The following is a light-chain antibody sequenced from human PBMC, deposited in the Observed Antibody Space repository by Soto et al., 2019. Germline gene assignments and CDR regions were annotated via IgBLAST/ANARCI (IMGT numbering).Light chain of an antibody. Sequence: DIQMTQSPSTLSASVGDRVAITCRASQSISSWLAWYQQKPGKAPKLLIYYDSSLESGVPARFSSSGSGTDFTLTISSLQPDDFATYYSQQYNSYWTFGQGTKVEIK. CDR1: QSISSW. CDR3: QQYNSYWT. CDR2: YDS. J-gene: IGKJ1*01. V-gene: IGKV1-5*01.